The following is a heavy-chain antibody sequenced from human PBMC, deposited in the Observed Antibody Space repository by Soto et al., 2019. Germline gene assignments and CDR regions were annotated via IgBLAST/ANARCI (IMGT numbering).Heavy chain of an antibody. Sequence: QVQLVQSGAEVKKPGASVKVSCKASGYSLTSYGISWVRQAPGQGLEWMGWINTYNGYTNYARNLQGRLTMTRDTSTHTAYMELGSLRSDDTAVYYCAIYCSVGGCHNGVPDYWGQGPLVTVSS. D-gene: IGHD2-15*01. CDR2: INTYNGYT. CDR3: AIYCSVGGCHNGVPDY. J-gene: IGHJ4*02. CDR1: GYSLTSYG. V-gene: IGHV1-18*01.